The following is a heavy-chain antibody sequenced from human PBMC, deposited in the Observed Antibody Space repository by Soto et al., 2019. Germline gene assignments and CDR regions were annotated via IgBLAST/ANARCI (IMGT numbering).Heavy chain of an antibody. CDR3: ARDGGAYCGGECPLGGAEYFQH. J-gene: IGHJ1*01. CDR2: IIPIFGTA. CDR1: GGTFSSYA. V-gene: IGHV1-69*12. Sequence: QVQLVQSGAEVKKPGSSVKVSCKASGGTFSSYAISWVRQAPGQGLEWMGGIIPIFGTANYAQKFQGRVTITADESKSTAYMELSSLRSEDTAVYYCARDGGAYCGGECPLGGAEYFQHWGQGTLVTVSS. D-gene: IGHD2-21*01.